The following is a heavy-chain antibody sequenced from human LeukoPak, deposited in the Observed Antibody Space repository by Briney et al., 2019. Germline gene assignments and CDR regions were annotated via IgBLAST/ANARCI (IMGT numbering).Heavy chain of an antibody. CDR1: GFTFSRYW. Sequence: GGSLRLSCAGSGFTFSRYWMSWVRQAPGKGLEYVALIKQGGSEIYHMDSVKGRFTISRDDAKNSLYLQMNSLRVEDTAVYYCARDREFESGSEGDYWGQGTLVTVSS. J-gene: IGHJ4*02. CDR2: IKQGGSEI. CDR3: ARDREFESGSEGDY. D-gene: IGHD3-10*01. V-gene: IGHV3-7*01.